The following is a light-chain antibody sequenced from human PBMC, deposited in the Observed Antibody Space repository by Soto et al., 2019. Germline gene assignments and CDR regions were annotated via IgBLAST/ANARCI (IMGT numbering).Light chain of an antibody. Sequence: EILMTQSPDTLSVSPGESATLSCRASQRVYSNLAWYQQRPGQAPRLLIYDTSTRAAGIPARFSGSGSGTDFTLTISSLQSEDFAVYYCQQYNSWRSISFGQGTRLEIK. J-gene: IGKJ5*01. CDR2: DTS. CDR1: QRVYSN. V-gene: IGKV3-15*01. CDR3: QQYNSWRSIS.